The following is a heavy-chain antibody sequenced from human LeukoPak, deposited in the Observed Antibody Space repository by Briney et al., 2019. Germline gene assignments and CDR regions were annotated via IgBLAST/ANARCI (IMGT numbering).Heavy chain of an antibody. CDR3: ARHQTVPAAILSVFGVVRPPWDYMDV. V-gene: IGHV4-39*01. CDR2: IYYSGST. J-gene: IGHJ6*03. D-gene: IGHD2-2*02. CDR1: GGSISSSSYY. Sequence: SETLSLTCTVSGGSISSSSYYWGWIRQPPGKGLEWIGSIYYSGSTYYNPSLKSRVTISVDTSKNQFSLKLSSVTAADTAVYYCARHQTVPAAILSVFGVVRPPWDYMDVWGKGTTVTVSS.